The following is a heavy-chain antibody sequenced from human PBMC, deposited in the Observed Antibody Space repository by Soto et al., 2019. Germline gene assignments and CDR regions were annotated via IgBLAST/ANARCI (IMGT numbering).Heavy chain of an antibody. V-gene: IGHV1-18*01. CDR1: GYTFTSYG. CDR3: ARVAVVVPAAEGMDV. D-gene: IGHD2-2*01. J-gene: IGHJ6*02. Sequence: ASVKVSCKASGYTFTSYGISWVRQAPGQGREWMGWISAYNGNTNYAQKLQGRVTMTTDTSTSTAYMELRSLRSDDTAVYYCARVAVVVPAAEGMDVWGQGXTVTVSS. CDR2: ISAYNGNT.